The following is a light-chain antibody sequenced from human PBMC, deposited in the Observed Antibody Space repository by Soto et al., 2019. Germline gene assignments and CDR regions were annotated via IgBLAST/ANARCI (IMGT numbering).Light chain of an antibody. V-gene: IGLV2-23*01. CDR3: CSYAGSSPV. J-gene: IGLJ2*01. Sequence: QSALTQPRSVSGSPGQSVTISCTGTSSDVGSYNLVSWYQQHPGKAPKLMIYEGSKRPSGVSNRFSGSKSGNTASLTISGLQAEDEADYYCCSYAGSSPVFGGGTKLTVL. CDR1: SSDVGSYNL. CDR2: EGS.